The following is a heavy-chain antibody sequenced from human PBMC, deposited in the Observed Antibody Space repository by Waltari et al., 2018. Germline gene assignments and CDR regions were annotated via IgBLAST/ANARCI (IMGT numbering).Heavy chain of an antibody. CDR2: IVPSGDNT. J-gene: IGHJ4*02. CDR3: AKDQLSTGYHFDY. CDR1: GFTFSSYA. Sequence: EVQLLESGGGLVQPGGSLRLSCAASGFTFSSYAMAWVRQAPGKGLEWVSSIVPSGDNTYYADSVKGRFTMSRDNSKNTLYLQMNSLRAEDTAVYYCAKDQLSTGYHFDYWGQGTLVTVSS. D-gene: IGHD2-15*01. V-gene: IGHV3-23*01.